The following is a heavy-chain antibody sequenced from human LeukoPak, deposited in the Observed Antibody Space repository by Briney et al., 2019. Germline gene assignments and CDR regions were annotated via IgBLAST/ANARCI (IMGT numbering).Heavy chain of an antibody. CDR3: ARQKYSGYDYWFDL. CDR1: GGSFSGYY. Sequence: SETLSLTCAVYGGSFSGYYWSWIRQPPGKGLEWIGEINHSGSTNYNPSLKSRVTISVDTSKNQFSLKLSSVTAADTAVYYCARQKYSGYDYWFDLWGQGTLVTVSS. J-gene: IGHJ5*02. D-gene: IGHD5-12*01. CDR2: INHSGST. V-gene: IGHV4-34*01.